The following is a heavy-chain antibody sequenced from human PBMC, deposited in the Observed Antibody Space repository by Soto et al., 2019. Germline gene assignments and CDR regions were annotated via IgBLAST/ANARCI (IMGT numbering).Heavy chain of an antibody. J-gene: IGHJ4*02. D-gene: IGHD2-15*01. V-gene: IGHV3-23*01. Sequence: GGSLRLSCAASGFTFSSYAMSWVRQAPGKGLEWVSAISGSGGSTYYADSVKGRFTISRDNSKNTLYLQMNSLRAEDTAVYYCAKDLHVVSGGSCYDYWGQGTLVTVSS. CDR2: ISGSGGST. CDR3: AKDLHVVSGGSCYDY. CDR1: GFTFSSYA.